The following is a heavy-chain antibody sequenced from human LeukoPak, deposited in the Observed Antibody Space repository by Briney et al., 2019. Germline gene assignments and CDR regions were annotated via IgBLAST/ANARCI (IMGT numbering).Heavy chain of an antibody. CDR1: GGTFGSYA. J-gene: IGHJ6*03. V-gene: IGHV1-69*05. CDR2: IIPMFVTA. CDR3: AGGGAATTLSTKYMHV. D-gene: IGHD2-8*01. Sequence: SVKVSCKASGGTFGSYAISWVRQAPGQGLEWMGGIIPMFVTAKYTQKLQGRVTFTTDEFTSTAYMELRGLRFEDTAVFYCAGGGAATTLSTKYMHVWGKGTTVTVSS.